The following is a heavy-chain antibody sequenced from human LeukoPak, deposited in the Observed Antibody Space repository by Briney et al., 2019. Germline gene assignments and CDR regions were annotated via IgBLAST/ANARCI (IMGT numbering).Heavy chain of an antibody. D-gene: IGHD2-15*01. CDR1: GFTFSSYA. CDR2: IWYDGSNK. CDR3: ARDLGVEWGYYFDY. Sequence: TGGSLRLSCAASGFTFSSYAMSWVRQAPGKGLEWVAVIWYDGSNKYYADSVKGRFTISRDNSKNTLYLQMNSLRAEDTAVYYCARDLGVEWGYYFDYWGQGTLVTVSS. J-gene: IGHJ4*02. V-gene: IGHV3-33*01.